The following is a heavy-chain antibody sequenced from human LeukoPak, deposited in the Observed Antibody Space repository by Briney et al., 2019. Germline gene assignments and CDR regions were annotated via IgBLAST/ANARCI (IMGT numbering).Heavy chain of an antibody. CDR3: ASRTTGYCSSTSCFPPPDY. CDR1: GFTVSSNY. Sequence: PGGSLRHSCAASGFTVSSNYMNWVRQAPGKGLEWVSMIYPNGNTFYTDSVKGRFTISRDNSKNTLYLQMNSLRAEDTAVYYCASRTTGYCSSTSCFPPPDYWGQGTLVTVSS. D-gene: IGHD2-2*01. CDR2: IYPNGNT. V-gene: IGHV3-53*01. J-gene: IGHJ4*02.